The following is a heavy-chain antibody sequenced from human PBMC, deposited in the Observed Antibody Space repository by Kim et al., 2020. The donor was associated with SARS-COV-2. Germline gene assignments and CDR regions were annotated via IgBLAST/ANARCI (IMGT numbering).Heavy chain of an antibody. CDR2: IYYSGST. Sequence: SETLSLTCTVSGGSISSYYWSWIRQPPGKGLEWIGYIYYSGSTNYNPSLKSRVTISVDTSKNQFSLKLSSVTAADTAVYYCARGYWATPFDYWGQGTLVTVSS. V-gene: IGHV4-59*01. CDR1: GGSISSYY. D-gene: IGHD2-8*02. CDR3: ARGYWATPFDY. J-gene: IGHJ4*02.